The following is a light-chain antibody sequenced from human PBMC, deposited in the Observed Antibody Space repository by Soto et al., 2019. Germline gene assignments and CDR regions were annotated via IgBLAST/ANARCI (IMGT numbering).Light chain of an antibody. CDR1: QILLQSSGKNH. J-gene: IGKJ4*01. CDR2: LGY. CDR3: MQALETPLT. Sequence: DIVMTQSPLSLPVTPAEPASISCASIQILLQSSGKNHLNWYLQKAGQSPQLLIYLGYNRASGVTDRFSGSGSGTDFTLKISRVEAEDVGIYYCMQALETPLTVGEGTQVEIK. V-gene: IGKV2-28*01.